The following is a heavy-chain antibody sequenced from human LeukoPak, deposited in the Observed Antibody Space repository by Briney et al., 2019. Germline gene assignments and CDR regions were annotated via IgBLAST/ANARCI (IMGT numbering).Heavy chain of an antibody. D-gene: IGHD3-10*01. Sequence: PSETLSLTCTLSGGSISSSTYYWGWIRQPPGKGLEWIGNIYYSGSSYYNPSLKSRVTISVDTSKNQFSLKLSSVTAADTAVYYCARTRSRSGTLYYWGQGTLVTVSS. CDR1: GGSISSSTYY. CDR2: IYYSGSS. CDR3: ARTRSRSGTLYY. J-gene: IGHJ4*02. V-gene: IGHV4-39*07.